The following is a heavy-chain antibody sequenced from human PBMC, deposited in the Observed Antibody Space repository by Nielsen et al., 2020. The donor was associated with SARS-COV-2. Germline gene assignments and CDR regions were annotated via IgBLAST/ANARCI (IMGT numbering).Heavy chain of an antibody. J-gene: IGHJ6*02. Sequence: GESLKISFGASGVTISSSFMSWGRQAAGKGLDWVSVIYTDGSTSHADSVKGRFTISRDNSKNTLYLQMNSLRAEDTAVYYCARDNWGRMDVWGQGTTVTVSS. V-gene: IGHV3-66*01. CDR2: IYTDGST. D-gene: IGHD7-27*01. CDR3: ARDNWGRMDV. CDR1: GVTISSSF.